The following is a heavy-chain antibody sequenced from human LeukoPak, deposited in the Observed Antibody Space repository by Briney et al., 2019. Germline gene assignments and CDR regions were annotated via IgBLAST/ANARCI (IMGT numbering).Heavy chain of an antibody. V-gene: IGHV4-59*12. CDR3: AREGTAGTNLNWFYP. J-gene: IGHJ5*02. CDR1: GCTISSYY. D-gene: IGHD1-1*01. CDR2: IYYSGST. Sequence: SETLTLTCAVSGCTISSYYLTWIRQPPGKGLEWIGYIYYSGSTNYNPSLKSRVTISVDTSKNQFSLKLGSVTAADTAVYYCAREGTAGTNLNWFYPWVQGTLVTVSS.